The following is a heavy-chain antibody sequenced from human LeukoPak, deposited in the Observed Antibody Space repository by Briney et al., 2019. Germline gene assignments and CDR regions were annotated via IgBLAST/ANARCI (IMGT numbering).Heavy chain of an antibody. CDR1: GGTFSSYA. Sequence: SVKVSCKASGGTFSSYAISWVRQAPGQGLEWMGGIIPIFGTANYAQKFQGRVTITADESTSTAYMELSSLRSEDTAVYYCARSVVLSWTDYYYYYGMDVWGQGTTVTVSS. CDR3: ARSVVLSWTDYYYYYGMDV. D-gene: IGHD6-13*01. CDR2: IIPIFGTA. V-gene: IGHV1-69*13. J-gene: IGHJ6*02.